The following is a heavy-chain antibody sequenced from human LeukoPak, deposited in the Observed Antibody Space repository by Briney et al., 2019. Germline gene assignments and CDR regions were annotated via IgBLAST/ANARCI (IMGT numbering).Heavy chain of an antibody. V-gene: IGHV3-30-3*01. D-gene: IGHD2-15*01. CDR1: GFTFSSYA. CDR3: GRSGNYCSGGSCYLDY. J-gene: IGHJ4*02. Sequence: GGSLRLSCAASGFTFSSYAMHWVRQAPGKGLEWVAVISYDGSNKYYADSVKGRFTISRDNSKNTLYLQMNSLRAEDTAVYYCGRSGNYCSGGSCYLDYWGQGTLVTVSS. CDR2: ISYDGSNK.